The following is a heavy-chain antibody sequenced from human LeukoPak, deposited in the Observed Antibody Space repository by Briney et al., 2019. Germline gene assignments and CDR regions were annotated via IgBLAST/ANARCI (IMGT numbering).Heavy chain of an antibody. Sequence: SGPTLVKPTQTLTLTCTFSGFSLSTSGVGVGWIRQPPGKALEWLALIYWDDDKRYSPSLKSRLTITKDTSKNQVVLTMTNMDPVDTATYYSAHRKPYCSSTSCYERAFDYWGQGTLVTVSS. CDR1: GFSLSTSGVG. J-gene: IGHJ4*02. V-gene: IGHV2-5*02. D-gene: IGHD2-2*01. CDR3: AHRKPYCSSTSCYERAFDY. CDR2: IYWDDDK.